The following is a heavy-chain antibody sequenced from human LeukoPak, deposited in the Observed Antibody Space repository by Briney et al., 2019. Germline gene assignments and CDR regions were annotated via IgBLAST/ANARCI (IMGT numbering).Heavy chain of an antibody. CDR2: IWNDGSNK. V-gene: IGHV3-33*01. J-gene: IGHJ4*02. D-gene: IGHD6-13*01. CDR3: AAYISRGGFDY. Sequence: GRSLRLSCAASGFTFSTYAMHWVRQAPGKGLEWVAIIWNDGSNKNYADSVEGRYTTSRDNSKNTLYLQMNSLRAEDTAVFYCAAYISRGGFDYWGQGTLVTVSS. CDR1: GFTFSTYA.